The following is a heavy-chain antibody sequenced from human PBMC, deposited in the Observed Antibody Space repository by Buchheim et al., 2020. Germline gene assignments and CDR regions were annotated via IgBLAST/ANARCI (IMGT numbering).Heavy chain of an antibody. CDR2: ISSSSSYI. J-gene: IGHJ6*02. D-gene: IGHD3-3*01. Sequence: EVQLVESGGGLVKPGGSLRLSCAASGFTFSSYSMNWVRQAPGKGLEWVSSISSSSSYIYYADSVKGRFTISRDNAKHSLYLQMNSLRAEDTAVYYGARESEKYDVGSGRQLMEVWGQGTT. V-gene: IGHV3-21*01. CDR1: GFTFSSYS. CDR3: ARESEKYDVGSGRQLMEV.